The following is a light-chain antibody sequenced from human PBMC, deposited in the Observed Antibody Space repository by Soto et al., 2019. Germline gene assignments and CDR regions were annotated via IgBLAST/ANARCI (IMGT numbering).Light chain of an antibody. V-gene: IGKV1-39*01. CDR3: QPYNSYSEA. CDR1: QSISSY. CDR2: AAS. J-gene: IGKJ1*01. Sequence: IQMTQSPSSLSASVGDRVTITCRASQSISSYLNWYQQKPGKAPKLLIYAASSLQSGVPSRFSGSGSGTEFTLTISSLQPDDFATYYCQPYNSYSEAFGQGTKVDIK.